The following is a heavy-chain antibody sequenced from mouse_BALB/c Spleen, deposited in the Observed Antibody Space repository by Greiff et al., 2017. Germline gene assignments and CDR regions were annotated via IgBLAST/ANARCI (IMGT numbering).Heavy chain of an antibody. Sequence: DVKLVESGGGLVKPGGSLKLSCAASGFTFSSYTMSWVRQTPEKRLEWVATISSGGSYTYYPDSVKGRFTISRDNAKNTLYLQMSSLKSEDTAMYYCTRVGLYYYAMDYWGQGTSVTVST. CDR2: ISSGGSYT. CDR1: GFTFSSYT. CDR3: TRVGLYYYAMDY. V-gene: IGHV5-6-4*01. J-gene: IGHJ4*01.